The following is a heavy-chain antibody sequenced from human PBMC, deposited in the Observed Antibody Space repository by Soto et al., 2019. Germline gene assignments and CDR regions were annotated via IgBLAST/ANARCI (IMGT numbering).Heavy chain of an antibody. CDR2: INHSGST. Sequence: SETLSLTCAVYGGSFSGYYWTWIRQPPGTGLEWIGEINHSGSTNCNPSLKSRVTISVDTSKNQFSLKLTSVTAADTAVYYCARDKITGLFDYWGQGTLLTVSS. J-gene: IGHJ4*02. V-gene: IGHV4-34*01. CDR1: GGSFSGYY. D-gene: IGHD3-10*01. CDR3: ARDKITGLFDY.